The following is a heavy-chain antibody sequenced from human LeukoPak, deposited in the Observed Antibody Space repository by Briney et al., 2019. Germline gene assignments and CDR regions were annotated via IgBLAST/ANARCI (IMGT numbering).Heavy chain of an antibody. V-gene: IGHV4-38-2*02. Sequence: SETLSLTCTVSGYSISSGYYWGWIRQPPGKGLEWIGSIYHSGSTNYNPSLKSRVTISVDTSKNQFSLKLSSLTAADTAIYYCAREIYYDSSAYDYWGQGTLVTVSS. J-gene: IGHJ4*02. CDR3: AREIYYDSSAYDY. CDR1: GYSISSGYY. CDR2: IYHSGST. D-gene: IGHD3-22*01.